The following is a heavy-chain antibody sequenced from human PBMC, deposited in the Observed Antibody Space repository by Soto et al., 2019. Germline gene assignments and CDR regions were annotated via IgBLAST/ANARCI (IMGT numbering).Heavy chain of an antibody. CDR1: GFTFSSYA. V-gene: IGHV3-23*01. D-gene: IGHD2-2*01. J-gene: IGHJ4*02. CDR3: AKDPVVVVPPALYTHFDY. CDR2: ISGSGGST. Sequence: EVQLLESGGGLVQPGGSLRLSCAASGFTFSSYAMSWVRQAPGKGLEWVSAISGSGGSTYYADSVKGRFTISRDNSKNTLYLHMTSLRAEDTAVYYCAKDPVVVVPPALYTHFDYWGQGTLVTVSS.